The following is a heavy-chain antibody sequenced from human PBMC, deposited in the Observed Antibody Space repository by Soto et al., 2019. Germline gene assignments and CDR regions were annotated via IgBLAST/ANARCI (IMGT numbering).Heavy chain of an antibody. CDR3: ARDWELGY. V-gene: IGHV1-46*01. CDR2: INPICDST. J-gene: IGHJ4*02. CDR1: GYTVTSYY. D-gene: IGHD1-26*01. Sequence: VKVSCKASGYTVTSYYMPWVLQAPGQGLEWMGTINPICDSTSYSQKFQGRFTVTRDTYTSTVYMELGRLRSEDTAVYYCARDWELGYWGQGTLVTVSS.